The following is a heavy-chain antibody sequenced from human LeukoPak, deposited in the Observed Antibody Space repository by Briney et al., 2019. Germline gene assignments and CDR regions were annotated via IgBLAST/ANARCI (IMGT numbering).Heavy chain of an antibody. CDR2: INPDGSQK. D-gene: IGHD3-3*01. Sequence: GGSLTLSCEASGFTFSVNWMSWVRQAPGKGLEWVARINPDGSQKLYVDSVKGRFTISRDNTQSSLYLQMNSLGAEDTAVYYCAMLLGAVTTYDSWGQGTRVIVSS. J-gene: IGHJ4*02. V-gene: IGHV3-7*01. CDR3: AMLLGAVTTYDS. CDR1: GFTFSVNW.